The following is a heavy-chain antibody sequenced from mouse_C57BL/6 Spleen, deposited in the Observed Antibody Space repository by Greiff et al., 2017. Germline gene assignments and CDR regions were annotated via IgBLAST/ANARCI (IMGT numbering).Heavy chain of an antibody. V-gene: IGHV1-39*01. CDR1: GYSFTDYN. CDR3: ARGWNDGSLYAMDY. Sequence: LQESGPELVKPGASVKISCKASGYSFTDYNMNWVKQSNGKSLEWIGVINPNYGTTSYNQKFKGKATLTVDQSSSTAYMQLNSLTSEDSAVYYCARGWNDGSLYAMDYWGQGTSVTVSS. D-gene: IGHD2-3*01. J-gene: IGHJ4*01. CDR2: INPNYGTT.